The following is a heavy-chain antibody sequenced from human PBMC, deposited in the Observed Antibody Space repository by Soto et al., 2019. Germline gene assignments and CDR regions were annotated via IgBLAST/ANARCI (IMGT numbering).Heavy chain of an antibody. D-gene: IGHD6-19*01. CDR1: GDSVSSTSTA. V-gene: IGHV6-1*01. CDR3: ARGSYYSGWV. Sequence: SQTLSLTCAISGDSVSSTSTAWSWIRQSPSRGLEWLGRTYYRSKWYSDYAVSVKNRITINPDTSKNQFSLQLNSVTPDDTAVYYCARGSYYSGWVWGQGTLVTVSS. J-gene: IGHJ4*02. CDR2: TYYRSKWYS.